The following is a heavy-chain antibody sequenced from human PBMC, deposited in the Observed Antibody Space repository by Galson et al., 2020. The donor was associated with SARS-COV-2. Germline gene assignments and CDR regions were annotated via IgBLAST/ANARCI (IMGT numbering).Heavy chain of an antibody. J-gene: IGHJ6*02. CDR2: IYSSGST. V-gene: IGHV4-4*07. CDR1: GGSISSYY. CDR3: ARGAHYYDSKWGYYGMDV. D-gene: IGHD3-22*01. Sequence: ETSETLSLTCTVSGGSISSYYWNWIRQPAGKGLEWIGRIYSSGSTIYNPSLKSRVTMSVETSKNQFSLKLSSVTAADTAVYYCARGAHYYDSKWGYYGMDVWGQGTTVTVSS.